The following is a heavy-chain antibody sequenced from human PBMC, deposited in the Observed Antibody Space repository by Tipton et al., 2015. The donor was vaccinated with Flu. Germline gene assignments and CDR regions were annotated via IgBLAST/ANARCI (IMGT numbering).Heavy chain of an antibody. D-gene: IGHD6-6*01. CDR3: ASYSSSYFDY. CDR2: IYTTGIP. Sequence: TLSLTCTVSGGSISSGSYYWSWIRQPAGKGLEWIGRIYTTGIPNYNPSPRSRVTISIDTSKNQFSLKLSSVTAADTAVYYCASYSSSYFDYWGQGTLVTVSS. J-gene: IGHJ4*02. V-gene: IGHV4-61*02. CDR1: GGSISSGSYY.